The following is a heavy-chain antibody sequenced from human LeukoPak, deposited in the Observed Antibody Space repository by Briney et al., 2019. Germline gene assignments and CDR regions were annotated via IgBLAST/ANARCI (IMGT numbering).Heavy chain of an antibody. V-gene: IGHV3-23*01. J-gene: IGHJ4*02. D-gene: IGHD3-10*01. Sequence: GGSLRLSCAASGFTFSSYAMSWVRQAPGKGLEWVSAISGSGGSTYYADSVKGRFTISRDNSKNTLYLQMNSLRAEDTAVYYCAKYTYYYGSGSYYPGGVDYWGQGTLVTVPS. CDR1: GFTFSSYA. CDR2: ISGSGGST. CDR3: AKYTYYYGSGSYYPGGVDY.